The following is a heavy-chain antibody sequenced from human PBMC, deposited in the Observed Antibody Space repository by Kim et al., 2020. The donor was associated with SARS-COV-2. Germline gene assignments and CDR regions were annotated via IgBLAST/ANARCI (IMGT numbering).Heavy chain of an antibody. CDR2: INPYNGNT. J-gene: IGHJ4*02. CDR3: AKVRLEWFGEMSFDD. Sequence: ASVKVSCKAGDYPFTSYCISWMRQAPGQGLEWMGWINPYNGNTKSSQKLQDRVTITTDTSTRVAYMELRSLTSDDTAMYYCAKVRLEWFGEMSFDDWGQGTLVTVSS. D-gene: IGHD3-10*01. V-gene: IGHV1-18*04. CDR1: DYPFTSYC.